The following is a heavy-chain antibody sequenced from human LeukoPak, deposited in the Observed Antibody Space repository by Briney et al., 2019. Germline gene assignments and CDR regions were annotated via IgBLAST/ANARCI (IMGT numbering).Heavy chain of an antibody. CDR1: GGTFSSYA. Sequence: SVKVSCKASGGTFSSYAISWVRQAPGQGLEWMGGIIPIFGTANYAQKFQGRVTITADESTSTAYMELSSLRSEDTAVYYCARAWDYDSSGYSYLTHFDYWGQGTLVTVSS. D-gene: IGHD3-22*01. CDR2: IIPIFGTA. V-gene: IGHV1-69*13. J-gene: IGHJ4*02. CDR3: ARAWDYDSSGYSYLTHFDY.